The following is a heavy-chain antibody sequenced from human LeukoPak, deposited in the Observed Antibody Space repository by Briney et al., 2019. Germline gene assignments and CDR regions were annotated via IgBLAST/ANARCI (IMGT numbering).Heavy chain of an antibody. V-gene: IGHV3-33*01. CDR3: ARASGPFDY. CDR1: GFSFSVYG. CDR2: IWSDGSNE. D-gene: IGHD3-10*01. Sequence: PGRSLRLSCAASGFSFSVYGMHWVRQAPGKGLEWVAVIWSDGSNEYYADSVKGRFTIFRDNSKNTLYLQMNSLRVEDTALYYCARASGPFDYWGQGTLVTVSS. J-gene: IGHJ4*02.